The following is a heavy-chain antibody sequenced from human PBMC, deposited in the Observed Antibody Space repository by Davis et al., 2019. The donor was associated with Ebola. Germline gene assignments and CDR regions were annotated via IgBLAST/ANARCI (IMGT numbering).Heavy chain of an antibody. D-gene: IGHD3-22*01. CDR3: ARDSSGSSGTFDY. J-gene: IGHJ4*02. Sequence: PSETLSLTCAVSGGSISSSYWWGWVRQSPGKGLEGIGQISHSGNTFYNPSLQSRVAVSLDRSKNEFSLDLNSVTAADTAVYYCARDSSGSSGTFDYWGQGTLVTVSS. CDR1: GGSISSSYW. CDR2: ISHSGNT. V-gene: IGHV4-4*02.